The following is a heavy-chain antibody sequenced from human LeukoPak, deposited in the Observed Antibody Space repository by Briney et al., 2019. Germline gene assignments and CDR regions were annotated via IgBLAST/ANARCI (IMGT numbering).Heavy chain of an antibody. V-gene: IGHV3-23*01. Sequence: QPGGSLRLSCAASGFTFSSYSMNWVRQAPGKGLEWVSSISASGGSTYYADSVKGRFTISRDNSKNTLHLQMNSLRAEDTAVYYCPRGSSGPDYWGQGTLVTVSS. CDR2: ISASGGST. CDR1: GFTFSSYS. J-gene: IGHJ4*02. D-gene: IGHD6-19*01. CDR3: PRGSSGPDY.